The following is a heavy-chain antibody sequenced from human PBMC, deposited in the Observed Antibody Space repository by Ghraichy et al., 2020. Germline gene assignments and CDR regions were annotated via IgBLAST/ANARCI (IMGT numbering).Heavy chain of an antibody. CDR3: ASHYDSSGYFDY. J-gene: IGHJ4*02. Sequence: TLSLTCTVSGGSISSYYWSWIRQPPGKGLEWIGYIYYSGSTNYNPSLKSRVTISVDTSKNQFSLKLSSVTAADTAVYYCASHYDSSGYFDYWGQGTLVTVSS. CDR1: GGSISSYY. CDR2: IYYSGST. D-gene: IGHD3-22*01. V-gene: IGHV4-59*08.